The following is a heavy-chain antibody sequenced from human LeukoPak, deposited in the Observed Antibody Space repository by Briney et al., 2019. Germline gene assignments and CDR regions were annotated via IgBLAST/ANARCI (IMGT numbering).Heavy chain of an antibody. CDR3: ARGYIAENWFDP. D-gene: IGHD6-13*01. Sequence: ASVRVSCTASGYTFTSYDIDWVCQAPGQGVEWVGWMNPNSGNTGYAQKFQGRVTMTRNTSISTAYMELSSLRSEDTAVYYCARGYIAENWFDPWGQGTLVTVSS. J-gene: IGHJ5*02. V-gene: IGHV1-8*01. CDR1: GYTFTSYD. CDR2: MNPNSGNT.